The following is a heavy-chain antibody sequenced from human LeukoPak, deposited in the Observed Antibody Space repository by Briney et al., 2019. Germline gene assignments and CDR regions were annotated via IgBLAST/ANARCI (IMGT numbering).Heavy chain of an antibody. Sequence: PSETLSLTCAVYGGSFSGYYWSWIRQPPGNGLEWIGEINHGGSTNYNPSLKSRVTISVDTSKNQFSLNLNSVTAADTAVYYCARPPNYYGSAFGYWGQGTLVTVSS. CDR2: INHGGST. D-gene: IGHD3-10*01. V-gene: IGHV4-34*01. CDR3: ARPPNYYGSAFGY. J-gene: IGHJ4*02. CDR1: GGSFSGYY.